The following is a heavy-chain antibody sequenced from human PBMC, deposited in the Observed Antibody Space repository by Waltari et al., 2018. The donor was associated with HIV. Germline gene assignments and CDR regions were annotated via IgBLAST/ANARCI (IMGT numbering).Heavy chain of an antibody. Sequence: QVQLVQSGAEVKKPGASVKVSCKASGYTFTSYAMHWVRQAPGQRLEWMGWINAGNGNTKYSQKFQGRGTITRDTSASTAYMELSSLRSEDTAVYYCARDAAQDIVVVPAAVYGMDVWGQGTTVTVSS. J-gene: IGHJ6*02. D-gene: IGHD2-2*01. V-gene: IGHV1-3*01. CDR3: ARDAAQDIVVVPAAVYGMDV. CDR1: GYTFTSYA. CDR2: INAGNGNT.